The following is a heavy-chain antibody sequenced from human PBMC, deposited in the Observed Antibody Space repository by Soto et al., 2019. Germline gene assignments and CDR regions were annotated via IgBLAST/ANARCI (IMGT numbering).Heavy chain of an antibody. V-gene: IGHV3-30-3*01. J-gene: IGHJ4*02. D-gene: IGHD1-26*01. Sequence: QVQLVESGGGVVQPGRSLRLSCAASGFTFSSYAMHWVRQAPGKGLEWVAVISYDGSNKYYADSVKGRFTISRDNSKNTLYLQMNSLRAEDTAVYYCAKIGGSYYVSSYFDYWGQGTLVTVSS. CDR3: AKIGGSYYVSSYFDY. CDR2: ISYDGSNK. CDR1: GFTFSSYA.